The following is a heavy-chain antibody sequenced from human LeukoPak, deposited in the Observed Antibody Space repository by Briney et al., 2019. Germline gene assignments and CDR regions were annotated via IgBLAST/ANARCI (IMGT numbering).Heavy chain of an antibody. V-gene: IGHV4-34*01. CDR1: GGSLSGYY. D-gene: IGHD6-19*01. CDR3: ARVLGSGWYPDY. CDR2: INHGGST. Sequence: SETLSLTCGVYGGSLSGYYWTWIRQPPGKGLEWIGEINHGGSTNYNPSLKSRVTISVDTSKNQFSLKLSSVTAADTAVYYCARVLGSGWYPDYWGQGTLVTVSS. J-gene: IGHJ4*02.